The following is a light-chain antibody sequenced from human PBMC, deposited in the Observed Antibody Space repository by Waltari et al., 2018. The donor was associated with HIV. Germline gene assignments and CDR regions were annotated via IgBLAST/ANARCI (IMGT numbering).Light chain of an antibody. J-gene: IGKJ1*01. CDR3: QQAYRGRT. Sequence: DIQLTQSPSSLPASVRDRVTITCRASQSISTSLNWYQHKPGEAHKLLIFDASRLHTGVPSRFSGSGSGTQLTLTISSLQPEDFATYYCQQAYRGRTFGQGTKVDIK. CDR1: QSISTS. CDR2: DAS. V-gene: IGKV1-39*01.